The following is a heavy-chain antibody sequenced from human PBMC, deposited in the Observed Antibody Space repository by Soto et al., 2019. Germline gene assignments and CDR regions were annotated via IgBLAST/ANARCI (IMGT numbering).Heavy chain of an antibody. V-gene: IGHV3-30*18. J-gene: IGHJ4*02. CDR3: AKDRMPMMVVAPFDY. CDR1: GFTFSSYG. Sequence: QVQLVESGGGVVQPGRSLRLSCAASGFTFSSYGMHWVRQAPGKGLEWVAVISYDGSNKYYADSVKGRFTISRYNSKNTLYLHMNRLRAEDTAVYYCAKDRMPMMVVAPFDYWGQGTLVTVSS. CDR2: ISYDGSNK. D-gene: IGHD3-22*01.